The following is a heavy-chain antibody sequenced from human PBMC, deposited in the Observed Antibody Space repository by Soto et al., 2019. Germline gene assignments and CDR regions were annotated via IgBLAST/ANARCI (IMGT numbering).Heavy chain of an antibody. CDR1: GFTFSSYW. J-gene: IGHJ3*02. CDR2: INSDGSST. V-gene: IGHV3-74*01. D-gene: IGHD4-17*01. Sequence: GGSLRLSCAASGFTFSSYWMHWVRQAPGKGLVWVSRINSDGSSTSYADSVKGRFTISRDDSKNTTYLQISSLKTEDTAVYYCTRHRIIWANHMTTIISNDGFDIWGQGTMVTVSS. CDR3: TRHRIIWANHMTTIISNDGFDI.